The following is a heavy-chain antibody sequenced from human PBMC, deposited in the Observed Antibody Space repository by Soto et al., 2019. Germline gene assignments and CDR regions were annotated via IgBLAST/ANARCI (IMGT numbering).Heavy chain of an antibody. Sequence: EVQLLESGGGLVQPGGSLRLSCAASGFTFSSYAMWWVRQAPGQGLECVSAISGGGETTYYPDSVKGRFTISRDNSKNTLFLQMASLRALDTALYYCAFNIGSGSYYFAYWGQGTLVTVSS. CDR3: AFNIGSGSYYFAY. J-gene: IGHJ4*02. V-gene: IGHV3-23*01. D-gene: IGHD3-10*01. CDR1: GFTFSSYA. CDR2: ISGGGETT.